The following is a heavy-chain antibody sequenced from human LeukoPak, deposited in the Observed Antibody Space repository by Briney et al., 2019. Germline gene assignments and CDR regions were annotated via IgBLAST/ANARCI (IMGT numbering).Heavy chain of an antibody. Sequence: GGSLRLSCAPSGFTFSDYYMTWIRQAPGKGLEWVSSISSSSSYIYYADSVKGRFTLSRDNAKKSLHLQMNSLRAEDTAVYYCARAPHPYCSGGNCIYFDYWGQGTLVTVSS. J-gene: IGHJ4*02. V-gene: IGHV3-11*06. CDR1: GFTFSDYY. D-gene: IGHD2-15*01. CDR3: ARAPHPYCSGGNCIYFDY. CDR2: ISSSSSYI.